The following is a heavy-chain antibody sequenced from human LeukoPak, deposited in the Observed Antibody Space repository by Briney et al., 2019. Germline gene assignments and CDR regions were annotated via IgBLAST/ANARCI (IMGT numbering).Heavy chain of an antibody. CDR1: GGSISGHY. CDR3: AGLLDNDSSGDPDTFDL. CDR2: KHYTGRT. J-gene: IGHJ3*01. V-gene: IGHV4-59*11. D-gene: IGHD3-22*01. Sequence: PSETLSLTCTVSGGSISGHYWTWIRQPPRKGLDWIAFKHYTGRTRYNPSLQSRVTISEDTSENKFSLKWTSVTTADTAVYYCAGLLDNDSSGDPDTFDLWGQGTVVTVSS.